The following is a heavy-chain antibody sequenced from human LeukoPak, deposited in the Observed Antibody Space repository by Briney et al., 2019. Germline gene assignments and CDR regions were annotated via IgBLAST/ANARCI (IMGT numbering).Heavy chain of an antibody. CDR2: IHYTGTT. V-gene: IGHV4-59*08. D-gene: IGHD1-26*01. Sequence: SETLSLTCIVSGGSINNHYWTWIRQTPGKGLEWIGDIHYTGTTKYNPSLKGRVTISIDTSKNQFSLELSSVTAADTAVYYCARHQWVPAFDIWGQGTMVTVSS. CDR1: GGSINNHY. CDR3: ARHQWVPAFDI. J-gene: IGHJ3*02.